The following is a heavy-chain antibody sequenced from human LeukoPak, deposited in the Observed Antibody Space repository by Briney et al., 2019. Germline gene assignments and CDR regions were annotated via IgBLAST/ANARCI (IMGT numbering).Heavy chain of an antibody. CDR2: ISSTGSV. J-gene: IGHJ5*02. Sequence: SETLSLTCTVSGGSISSGTYYWTWIRQPAGKGLEWIGRISSTGSVHYNPSLKSRATVSADTSKNQFSLKLTAVIVADTALYFCARAPRSGVGDRRGYWLDPWGQGTLVTVSP. CDR3: ARAPRSGVGDRRGYWLDP. D-gene: IGHD2-8*01. CDR1: GGSISSGTYY. V-gene: IGHV4-61*02.